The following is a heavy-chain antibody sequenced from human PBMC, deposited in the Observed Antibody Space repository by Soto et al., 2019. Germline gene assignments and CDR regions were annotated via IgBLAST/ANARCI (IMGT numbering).Heavy chain of an antibody. J-gene: IGHJ4*02. CDR2: IYYSSYT. V-gene: IGHV3-11*03. CDR3: ANGIVATGELDY. CDR1: GGSISSGDYY. Sequence: LSLTCTVSGGSISSGDYYWSWIRQPPGKGLEWIGYIYYSSYTNYADSVKGRFTISRDNAKNSLYLHMNSLRAEDSAVYYCANGIVATGELDYWGQGTLVTVSS. D-gene: IGHD5-12*01.